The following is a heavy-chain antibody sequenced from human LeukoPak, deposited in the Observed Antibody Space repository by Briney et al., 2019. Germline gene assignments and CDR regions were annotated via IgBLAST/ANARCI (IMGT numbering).Heavy chain of an antibody. Sequence: GASVKVSCKASGYTFTSYYMHWVRQAPGQGLGWMGIINPSGGSTSYPQKFQGRVTMTRDTSTSTVYMELSSLRSEDTAVYYCARGCRIDDNQDYYGMDVWGQGTTVTVSS. V-gene: IGHV1-46*01. CDR2: INPSGGST. J-gene: IGHJ6*02. D-gene: IGHD1-1*01. CDR1: GYTFTSYY. CDR3: ARGCRIDDNQDYYGMDV.